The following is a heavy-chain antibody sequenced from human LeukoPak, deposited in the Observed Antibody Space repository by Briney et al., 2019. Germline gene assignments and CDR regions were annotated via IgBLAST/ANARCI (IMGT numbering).Heavy chain of an antibody. D-gene: IGHD3-22*01. V-gene: IGHV3-7*01. CDR3: ARDYLLIHYDSSGYYRDAFDL. CDR2: IKQDGSEK. Sequence: GGSLRLSCAASGFTMSSYWMSWVRQAQGKGLEWVANIKQDGSEKYYVDSVKGRFTISRDNAKNSLYLQMNSLRAEDTAVYYCARDYLLIHYDSSGYYRDAFDLWGQGTMVTVSS. CDR1: GFTMSSYW. J-gene: IGHJ3*01.